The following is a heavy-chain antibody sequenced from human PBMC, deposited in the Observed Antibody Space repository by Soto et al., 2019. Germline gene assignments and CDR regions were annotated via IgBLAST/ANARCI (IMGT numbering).Heavy chain of an antibody. Sequence: QVQLVESGGGVVQPGSSLRLSCAASGFTFSDYVIHWFRQAPGKGLEWVAVIWFDGSNEYYADSVKSRFSISRDNSKNTVYLQMNSLSVEDTALYYCARYGYCADGVCNYDFDFWGQGTRVTVSS. CDR3: ARYGYCADGVCNYDFDF. D-gene: IGHD2-8*01. CDR2: IWFDGSNE. V-gene: IGHV3-33*01. CDR1: GFTFSDYV. J-gene: IGHJ4*02.